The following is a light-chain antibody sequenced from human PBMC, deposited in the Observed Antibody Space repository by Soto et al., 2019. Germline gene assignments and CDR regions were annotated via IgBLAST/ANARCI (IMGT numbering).Light chain of an antibody. CDR3: SSYTSSSHVV. V-gene: IGLV2-14*01. J-gene: IGLJ2*01. CDR2: DVS. CDR1: SSDVGGYDY. Sequence: QPVLTQPASVSGSPGQSITISCTGASSDVGGYDYVSWYQQHPGKAPKLMIYDVSNRPSGVSNRFSGSKSGNTASLTISGLQAEDEGDYYCSSYTSSSHVVFGGGTKLTVL.